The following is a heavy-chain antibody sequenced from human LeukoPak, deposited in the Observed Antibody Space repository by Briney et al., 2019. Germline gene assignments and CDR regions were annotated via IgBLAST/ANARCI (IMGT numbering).Heavy chain of an antibody. V-gene: IGHV3-30*04. Sequence: GRSLRLSCAVSGFTFSTYAMHWVPQAPGKELEWVAFISYDGRNKYYADSVKGRFTISRDNSKNTLFLQMNSLRAEDTAVYYCAKGYYEIHDAFDIWGRGTMVTVSS. CDR3: AKGYYEIHDAFDI. D-gene: IGHD3-9*01. CDR1: GFTFSTYA. CDR2: ISYDGRNK. J-gene: IGHJ3*02.